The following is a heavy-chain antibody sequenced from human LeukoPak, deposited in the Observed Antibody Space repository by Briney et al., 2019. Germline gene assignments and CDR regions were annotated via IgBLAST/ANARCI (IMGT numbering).Heavy chain of an antibody. CDR1: GITFSSYA. V-gene: IGHV3-23*01. J-gene: IGHJ5*02. Sequence: GGSLRLSCAASGITFSSYAMSWVRQAPGKGLEWVSAISGSGGSTYYADSVKGRSTISRDNSKNALYLQMNSLRAEDTAVYYCAKDRGYCSGNNCYSGWFDPWGQGTLVTVSS. CDR3: AKDRGYCSGNNCYSGWFDP. CDR2: ISGSGGST. D-gene: IGHD2-15*01.